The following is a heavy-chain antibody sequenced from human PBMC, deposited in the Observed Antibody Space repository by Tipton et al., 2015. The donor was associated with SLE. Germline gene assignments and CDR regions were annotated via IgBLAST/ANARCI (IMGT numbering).Heavy chain of an antibody. CDR3: ARDSPGMAAAD. D-gene: IGHD6-13*01. CDR1: GGSLSTYY. CDR2: VYPGGST. V-gene: IGHV4-4*07. J-gene: IGHJ4*02. Sequence: TLSLTCTVSGGSLSTYYWSWVRQAPGKGLEWIGRVYPGGSTNYNPSFNSRVTISVDTSKNQFSLKLTSMTAADTAVYYCARDSPGMAAADWGQGTLVTVSS.